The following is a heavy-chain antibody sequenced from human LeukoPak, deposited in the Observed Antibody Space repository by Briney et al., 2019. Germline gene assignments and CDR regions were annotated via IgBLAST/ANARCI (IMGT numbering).Heavy chain of an antibody. Sequence: GRSLRLSCAASGFTFSSYSMNWVRQAPGKGLELVSSISSSSSYIYYADSVKGRFTISRDNAKNSLYLQMNSLRAEDTAVYYCARVVVVAATPVLWGQGTLVTVSS. CDR2: ISSSSSYI. D-gene: IGHD2-15*01. CDR1: GFTFSSYS. J-gene: IGHJ4*02. V-gene: IGHV3-21*01. CDR3: ARVVVVAATPVL.